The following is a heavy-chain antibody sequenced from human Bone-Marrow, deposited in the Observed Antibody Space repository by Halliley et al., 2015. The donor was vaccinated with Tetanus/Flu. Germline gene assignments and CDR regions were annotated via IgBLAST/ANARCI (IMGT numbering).Heavy chain of an antibody. Sequence: TLSLTCTVSGGSISTSSYYWSWIRQPPGKGLEWIGYIYYSGSTNYNPSLKSRVTISIDTSKNQFSLKLNSVTAADTAMYYCARRAAAGVGFFDNWFDPWGQGTLVTVSS. V-gene: IGHV4-61*01. CDR2: IYYSGST. J-gene: IGHJ5*02. D-gene: IGHD6-13*01. CDR3: ARRAAAGVGFFDNWFDP. CDR1: GGSISTSSYY.